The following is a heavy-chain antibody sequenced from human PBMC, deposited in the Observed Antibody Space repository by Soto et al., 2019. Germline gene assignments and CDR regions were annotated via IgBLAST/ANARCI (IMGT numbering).Heavy chain of an antibody. Sequence: PSETLSLTCAVYGGSFSGYCWSWIRQPPGKGLEWIGEINHSGSTNYNPSLKSRVTISVDTSKNQFSLKLSSVTAADTAVYYCARGRLYYYGSGSYLGNYYYYYGMDVWGQGTTVTVSS. CDR1: GGSFSGYC. CDR3: ARGRLYYYGSGSYLGNYYYYYGMDV. CDR2: INHSGST. J-gene: IGHJ6*02. D-gene: IGHD3-10*01. V-gene: IGHV4-34*01.